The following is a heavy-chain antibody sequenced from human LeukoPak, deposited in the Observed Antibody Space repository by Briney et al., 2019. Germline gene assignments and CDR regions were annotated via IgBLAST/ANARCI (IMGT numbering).Heavy chain of an antibody. CDR3: ARDFSVITMVRGVIGY. CDR2: INPSGGST. Sequence: ASVKVSCKASGYTFTSYYMHWVRQAPGQGLEWMGIINPSGGSTNYAQKLQGRVTMTTDTSTSTAYMELRSLRSDDTAVYYCARDFSVITMVRGVIGYWGQGTLVTVSS. D-gene: IGHD3-10*01. V-gene: IGHV1-46*01. J-gene: IGHJ4*02. CDR1: GYTFTSYY.